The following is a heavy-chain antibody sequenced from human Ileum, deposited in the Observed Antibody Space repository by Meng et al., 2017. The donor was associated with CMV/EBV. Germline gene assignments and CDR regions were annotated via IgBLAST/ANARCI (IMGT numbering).Heavy chain of an antibody. CDR1: GGSICSSNRY. CDR2: IYHSGDT. J-gene: IGHJ5*02. CDR3: ARVFLTILGSRSFDP. Sequence: GGSICSSNRYGGWIRQPPRKGLEWIGTIYHSGDTYYNPSLTSRVTISVYTSKNQFSLKLSTVTDADTAVYCCARVFLTILGSRSFDPWGQGTLVTVSS. D-gene: IGHD3-3*01. V-gene: IGHV4-39*07.